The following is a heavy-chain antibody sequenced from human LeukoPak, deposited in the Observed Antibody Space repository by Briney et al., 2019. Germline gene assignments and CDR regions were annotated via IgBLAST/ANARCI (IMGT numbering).Heavy chain of an antibody. CDR1: GFTLSRYW. V-gene: IGHV3-7*01. D-gene: IGHD4-17*01. CDR3: ARGAHLGYGDYVIDY. J-gene: IGHJ4*02. Sequence: GGSLRLSCVASGFTLSRYWMTWVRQAPGKGLEWVANINQDESEMYYVDSVKGRFTISRDNAKNSLYLQMNSLRAEDTAVYYCARGAHLGYGDYVIDYWGQGTLVTVSS. CDR2: INQDESEM.